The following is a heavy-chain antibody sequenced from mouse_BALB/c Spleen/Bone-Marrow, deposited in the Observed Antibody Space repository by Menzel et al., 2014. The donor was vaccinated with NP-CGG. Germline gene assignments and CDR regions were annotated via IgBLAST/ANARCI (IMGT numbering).Heavy chain of an antibody. CDR1: GFNIKDTY. V-gene: IGHV14-3*02. J-gene: IGHJ3*01. Sequence: EVQLQQSGAELVKPGASVKLSCTASGFNIKDTYMHWVKQRPEQGLEWIGRIDPANGNTKYDPKFQGKATITADTSSNTAYLQLSSLTSEDTAVYYCASYHYGSSLFAYWGQGTLVTVSA. D-gene: IGHD1-1*01. CDR2: IDPANGNT. CDR3: ASYHYGSSLFAY.